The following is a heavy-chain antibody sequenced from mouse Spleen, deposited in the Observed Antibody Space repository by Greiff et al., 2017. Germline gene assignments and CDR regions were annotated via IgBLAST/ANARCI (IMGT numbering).Heavy chain of an antibody. D-gene: IGHD2-3*01. J-gene: IGHJ4*01. V-gene: IGHV5-9*04. CDR1: GFTFSSYA. CDR2: ISSGGGNT. CDR3: ARHDGYYAMDY. Sequence: EVKVVESGGGLVKLGGSLKLSCAASGFTFSSYAMSWVRQTPEKRLEWVATISSGGGNTYYPDSVKGRFTISRDNAKNTLYLQMSSLKSEDTAMYYCARHDGYYAMDYWGQGTSVTVSS.